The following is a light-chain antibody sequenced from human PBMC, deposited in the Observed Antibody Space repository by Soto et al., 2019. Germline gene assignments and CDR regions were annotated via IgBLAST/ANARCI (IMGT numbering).Light chain of an antibody. J-gene: IGLJ3*02. Sequence: QSALTQPPSASGSPGQSVTISCTGTSSDVGGYDYVSWYQYHPGKAPKLMIYEVNKRPSGVPDRFSGSKSGNTASLTVSGLQAEDEADYYCSSYAGSNNLVFGGGTKLTVL. CDR2: EVN. CDR1: SSDVGGYDY. V-gene: IGLV2-8*01. CDR3: SSYAGSNNLV.